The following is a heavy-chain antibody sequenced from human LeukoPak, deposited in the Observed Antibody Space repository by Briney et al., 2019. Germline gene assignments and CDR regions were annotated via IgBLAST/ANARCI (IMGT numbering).Heavy chain of an antibody. V-gene: IGHV4-34*01. D-gene: IGHD6-19*01. Sequence: PSGTLSLTCAVYGWSFSGYCWSWIRQPPGKGLEWVVDINHSGSTNYNPSLKSRVTISVDKSKNQLSLKLSSVTAADTAVYYCALPGYSSGWNYFEGRGNGTLVT. J-gene: IGHJ4*01. CDR2: INHSGST. CDR3: ALPGYSSGWNYFEG. CDR1: GWSFSGYC.